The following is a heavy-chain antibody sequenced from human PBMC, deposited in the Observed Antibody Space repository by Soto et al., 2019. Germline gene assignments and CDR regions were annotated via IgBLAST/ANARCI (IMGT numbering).Heavy chain of an antibody. V-gene: IGHV4-59*12. D-gene: IGHD1-26*01. CDR3: VRVGVGIGNHFDS. Sequence: SETLSLTCSVSSGSISGFYWTWIRQPPGKILERIGYIHYSGRTDYNPSLTSRATMSVDTSKNQFSLNLKSITAADTAVYYCVRVGVGIGNHFDSWGRGTLVTVSS. CDR1: SGSISGFY. J-gene: IGHJ4*02. CDR2: IHYSGRT.